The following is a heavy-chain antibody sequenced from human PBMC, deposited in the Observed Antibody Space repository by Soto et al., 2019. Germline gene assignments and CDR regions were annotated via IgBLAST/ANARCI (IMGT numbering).Heavy chain of an antibody. CDR2: ISSSSSTM. CDR3: ARGGAARPDY. CDR1: GFTFSTYG. Sequence: PGGSLRLSCVASGFTFSTYGMNWVRQAPGKGLEWVSYISSSSSTMSYADSVKGRLTISRDNARNSLYLQMNSLRAEDTAVYYCARGGAARPDYWGQGTLVTSPQ. V-gene: IGHV3-48*01. J-gene: IGHJ4*02.